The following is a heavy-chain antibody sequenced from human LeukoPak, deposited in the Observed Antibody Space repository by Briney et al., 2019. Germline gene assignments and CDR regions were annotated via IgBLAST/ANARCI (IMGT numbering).Heavy chain of an antibody. V-gene: IGHV3-48*04. Sequence: GGSLRLSSAASGLNFSSYSMNWVRQAPGKGLEWVSYISSSSTIYYADSVKGQFTISRDNAKNSLYLQMNSLRAEDTAVYYCARDPNWNYVFDYWGQGTLVTVSS. CDR1: GLNFSSYS. D-gene: IGHD1-7*01. CDR3: ARDPNWNYVFDY. CDR2: ISSSSTI. J-gene: IGHJ4*02.